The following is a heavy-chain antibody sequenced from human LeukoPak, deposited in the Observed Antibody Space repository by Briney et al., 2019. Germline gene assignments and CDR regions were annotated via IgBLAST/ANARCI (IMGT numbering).Heavy chain of an antibody. J-gene: IGHJ4*02. CDR1: GFTFSSYG. Sequence: GRSLRLSCAASGFTFSSYGMHWVRQAPGKGLEWVAVISYDGSNKYYADSVKGRFTISRDNSKNTLYLQMNSLRAEDTAVYYCAKASQLWLRSGPYDYWGQGTLVTVSS. V-gene: IGHV3-30*18. D-gene: IGHD5-18*01. CDR2: ISYDGSNK. CDR3: AKASQLWLRSGPYDY.